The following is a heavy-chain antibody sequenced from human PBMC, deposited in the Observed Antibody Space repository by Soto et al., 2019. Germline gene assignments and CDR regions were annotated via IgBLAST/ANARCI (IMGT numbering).Heavy chain of an antibody. CDR2: ISAYNGNT. V-gene: IGHV1-18*01. CDR3: ARVPVVVVAATRWVFDY. J-gene: IGHJ4*02. D-gene: IGHD2-15*01. Sequence: QVQLVQSGAEVKKPGASVKVSCKASGYTFTSYGISWVRQAPGQGLEWMGWISAYNGNTNYAQKLQGRVTMTTDTSTSTAYMELRSLRSDDTAVYYCARVPVVVVAATRWVFDYWGQGTLVTVSS. CDR1: GYTFTSYG.